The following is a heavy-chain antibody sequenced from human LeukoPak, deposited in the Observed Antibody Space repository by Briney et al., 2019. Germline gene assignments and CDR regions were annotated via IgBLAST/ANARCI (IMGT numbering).Heavy chain of an antibody. D-gene: IGHD1-26*01. CDR1: GYTFTGYY. J-gene: IGHJ4*02. V-gene: IGHV1-46*01. CDR2: INPSGGST. CDR3: ARGWGSGSYLKTGFDY. Sequence: ASVKVSCKASGYTFTGYYMHWVRQAPGQGLEWMGIINPSGGSTSYAQKFQGRVTMTRDMSTSTVYMELSSLRSEDTAMYYCARGWGSGSYLKTGFDYWGQGTLVTVSS.